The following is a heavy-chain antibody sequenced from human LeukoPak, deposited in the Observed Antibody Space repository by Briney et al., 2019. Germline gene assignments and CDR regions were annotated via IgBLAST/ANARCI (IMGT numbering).Heavy chain of an antibody. Sequence: SETLSLTCTVSGGSISSYYWSWIRQPPGKGLEWIGYIYYSGSTNYNPSLKSRATISVDTSKNQFSLKLSSVTAADTAVYYCARVRVEIYAFDIWGQGTMVTVSS. V-gene: IGHV4-59*08. CDR2: IYYSGST. J-gene: IGHJ3*02. CDR1: GGSISSYY. CDR3: ARVRVEIYAFDI. D-gene: IGHD5-24*01.